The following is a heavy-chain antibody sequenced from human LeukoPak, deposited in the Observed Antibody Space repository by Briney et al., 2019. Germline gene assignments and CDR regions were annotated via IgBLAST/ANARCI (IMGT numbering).Heavy chain of an antibody. CDR3: ARGAWATRLGS. J-gene: IGHJ4*02. Sequence: SESLSLTCAVYGESLNSYDWSWIRLPPGKGLEWIGEIYESGSTEYNPSLKSRVTISMVPSKQQFSLSLTSVTAADTAVYYCARGAWATRLGSWGLGTPVIVSS. V-gene: IGHV4-34*01. CDR1: GESLNSYD. CDR2: IYESGST. D-gene: IGHD2-15*01.